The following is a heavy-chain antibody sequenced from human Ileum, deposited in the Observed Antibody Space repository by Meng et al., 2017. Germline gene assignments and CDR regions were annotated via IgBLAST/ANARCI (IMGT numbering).Heavy chain of an antibody. J-gene: IGHJ4*02. CDR3: ARSGIVMGEDELGAY. D-gene: IGHD2/OR15-2a*01. Sequence: GESLKISCAASGFIFSSYWMNWVRQAPGKGLEWVANINQDGSERNYVDSVKGRLTISRDNAKNSVYLQMNSLRAEDTAMYHCARSGIVMGEDELGAYWGPGTLVTVSS. CDR2: INQDGSER. CDR1: GFIFSSYW. V-gene: IGHV3-7*03.